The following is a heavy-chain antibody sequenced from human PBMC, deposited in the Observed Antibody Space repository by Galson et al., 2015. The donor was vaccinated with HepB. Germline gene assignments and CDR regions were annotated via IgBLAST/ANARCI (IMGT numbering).Heavy chain of an antibody. V-gene: IGHV3-30*04. CDR3: VKEGGYSAIRGRGGFDS. CDR1: GFTFNSYA. D-gene: IGHD5-12*01. CDR2: ITYDGTNK. Sequence: SLRLSCAAPGFTFNSYAMHWVRQAPGKGLQWVAVITYDGTNKFYARSVKGRFTISRDNSGNTLFLHMNSLRPEDTALYYCVKEGGYSAIRGRGGFDSWGQGALVTVSS. J-gene: IGHJ4*02.